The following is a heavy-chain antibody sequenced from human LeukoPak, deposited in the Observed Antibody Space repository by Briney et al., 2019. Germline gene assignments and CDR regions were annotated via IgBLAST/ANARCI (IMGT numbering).Heavy chain of an antibody. J-gene: IGHJ4*02. CDR3: ARYRGASGYHFDY. CDR1: GGSINNYY. V-gene: IGHV4-4*07. Sequence: SETLSLTCTVSGGSINNYYWSWIRQPVGKGLEWIGLIYSSGSTSYNPSLKSRVTMSVDTSKKQFSLRLSSVTAADTAMYYCARYRGASGYHFDYWGQGTLVTVSS. D-gene: IGHD5-12*01. CDR2: IYSSGST.